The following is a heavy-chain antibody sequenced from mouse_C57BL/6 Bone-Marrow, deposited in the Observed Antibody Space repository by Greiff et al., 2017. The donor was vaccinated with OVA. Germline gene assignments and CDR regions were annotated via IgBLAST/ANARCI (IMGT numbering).Heavy chain of an antibody. J-gene: IGHJ3*01. CDR2: ISDGGSYT. V-gene: IGHV5-4*01. CDR3: ARESYYYGSSPWFAY. CDR1: GFTFSSYA. D-gene: IGHD1-1*01. Sequence: DVKLVESGGGLVRPGGSLKLSCAASGFTFSSYAMSWVRQTPEQRLEWVATISDGGSYTYYPDNVKGRFTISRDNAKNNLYLQMSHLKSEDTAMYYCARESYYYGSSPWFAYWGQGTLVTVSA.